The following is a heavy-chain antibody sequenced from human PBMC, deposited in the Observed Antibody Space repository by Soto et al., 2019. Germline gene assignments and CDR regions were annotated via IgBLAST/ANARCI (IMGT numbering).Heavy chain of an antibody. CDR3: ARHENDFWSGTKFDP. CDR2: IYYSGST. Sequence: QLQLQESGPGLVKPSETLSLTCTVSGGSISSSSYYWGWIRQPPGKGLEWIGSIYYSGSTYYNPSLKSRVTISVDTSKNQFSLKLSSVTAADTAVYYCARHENDFWSGTKFDPWGQGTLVTVSS. CDR1: GGSISSSSYY. J-gene: IGHJ5*02. V-gene: IGHV4-39*01. D-gene: IGHD3-3*01.